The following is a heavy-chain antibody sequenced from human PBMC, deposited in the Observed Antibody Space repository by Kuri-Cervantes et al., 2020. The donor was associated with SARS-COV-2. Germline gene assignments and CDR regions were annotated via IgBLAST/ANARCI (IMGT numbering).Heavy chain of an antibody. D-gene: IGHD2-2*02. Sequence: ASVKVSCKASGYTFTSYGISWVRQAPGQGLEWMGWISAYNGNTNYAQKLQGRVTMTRDTSISTAYMELSRLRSDDTAVYYCARDFRGNCSSTSCYTQYYYYYMDVWGKGTTVTVSS. CDR2: ISAYNGNT. V-gene: IGHV1-18*01. CDR1: GYTFTSYG. J-gene: IGHJ6*03. CDR3: ARDFRGNCSSTSCYTQYYYYYMDV.